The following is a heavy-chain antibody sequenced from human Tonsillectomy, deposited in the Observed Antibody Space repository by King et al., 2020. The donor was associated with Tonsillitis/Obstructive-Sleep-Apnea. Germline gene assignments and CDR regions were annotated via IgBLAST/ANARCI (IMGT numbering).Heavy chain of an antibody. CDR3: ARAVAGTGWFDP. Sequence: QLQESGSGLVKPSQTLSLTCAVSGGSISSGGYSWSWIRQPPGKGLEWIGYIYHSGSTYYNPSLKGRVTISVDRSKNQFSLKLSSVTAADTAVYYCARAVAGTGWFDPWGQGTLVTVSS. J-gene: IGHJ5*02. CDR2: IYHSGST. D-gene: IGHD6-19*01. CDR1: GGSISSGGYS. V-gene: IGHV4-30-2*01.